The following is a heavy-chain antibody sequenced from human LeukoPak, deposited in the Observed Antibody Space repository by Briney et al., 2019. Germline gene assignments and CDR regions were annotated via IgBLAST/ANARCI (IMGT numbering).Heavy chain of an antibody. Sequence: SVKVSCKASGGTFSSYAISWVRQAPGQGLEWMGGIIPIFGTANYAQKFQGRVTITTDESTSTAYIELSSLRSEDTAVYYSARGMKYYDFWSGYYTTPPYYYYYYMDVWGKGTTVTVSS. CDR2: IIPIFGTA. J-gene: IGHJ6*03. CDR3: ARGMKYYDFWSGYYTTPPYYYYYYMDV. V-gene: IGHV1-69*05. D-gene: IGHD3-3*01. CDR1: GGTFSSYA.